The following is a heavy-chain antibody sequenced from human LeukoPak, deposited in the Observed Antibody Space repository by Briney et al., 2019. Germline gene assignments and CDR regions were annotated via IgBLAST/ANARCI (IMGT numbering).Heavy chain of an antibody. D-gene: IGHD3-10*01. J-gene: IGHJ5*02. CDR3: ARVYGSGRLWFDP. Sequence: PSETLSLTCTVSGASISSYYWSWIRQPPGKGLEWIGYIYDSGSTNYNPSLKSRVIISGDTSKNQFSLKLSSVTAADTAVYYCARVYGSGRLWFDPWGQGTLVTVSS. CDR1: GASISSYY. CDR2: IYDSGST. V-gene: IGHV4-59*08.